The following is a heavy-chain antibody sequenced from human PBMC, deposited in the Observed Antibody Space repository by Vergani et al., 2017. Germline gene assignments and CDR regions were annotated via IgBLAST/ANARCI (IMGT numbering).Heavy chain of an antibody. V-gene: IGHV3-9*01. CDR2: ISWNSCSI. D-gene: IGHD3-3*01. Sequence: EVQLVESGGGLVQPGRSLRLSCAASGFTFDDYAMHWVRQAPGKGLEWVSGISWNSCSIGYAGSVKGRFTIFRDNAKNSLYLQMNSLRAEDTALYYCAKTHYDFWGCYSNPSPCHFWGRGTLVTVSS. CDR1: GFTFDDYA. CDR3: AKTHYDFWGCYSNPSPCHF. J-gene: IGHJ1*01.